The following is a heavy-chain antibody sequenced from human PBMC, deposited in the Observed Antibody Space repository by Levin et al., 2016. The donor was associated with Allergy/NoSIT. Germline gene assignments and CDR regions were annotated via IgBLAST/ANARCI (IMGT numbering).Heavy chain of an antibody. D-gene: IGHD3-10*01. CDR3: ARDGVLLWFGESPPLNWFDP. V-gene: IGHV3-21*01. CDR2: ISSSSSYI. Sequence: GGSLRLSCAASGFTFSSYSMNWVRQAPGKGLEWVSSISSSSSYIYYADSVKGRFTISRDNAKNSLYLQMNSLRAEDTAVYYCARDGVLLWFGESPPLNWFDPWGQGTLVTVSS. J-gene: IGHJ5*02. CDR1: GFTFSSYS.